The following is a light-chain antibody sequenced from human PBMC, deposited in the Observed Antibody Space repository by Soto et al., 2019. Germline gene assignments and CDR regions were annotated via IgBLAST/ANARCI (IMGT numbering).Light chain of an antibody. V-gene: IGLV2-14*01. CDR2: DVS. CDR1: TSDVGGYNF. J-gene: IGLJ2*01. CDR3: SSYTRSGIVV. Sequence: QSALTQPASVSGSPGQSITISCTGTTSDVGGYNFVSWYQQYPGKTPKLMIYDVSDRPSGVSNRFSGSKSGNTASLTISGLQAEDEADYYCSSYTRSGIVVFGGGTKLTVL.